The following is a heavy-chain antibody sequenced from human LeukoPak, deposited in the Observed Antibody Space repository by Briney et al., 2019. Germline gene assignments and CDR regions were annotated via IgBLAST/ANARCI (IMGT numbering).Heavy chain of an antibody. CDR3: AARPPIAVAGPFDY. J-gene: IGHJ4*02. CDR1: GFTFSTHS. V-gene: IGHV3-23*01. CDR2: TSGSGVNT. D-gene: IGHD6-19*01. Sequence: PGRSRRLACAPAGFTFSTHSMGWGRQAQRKGLEWVSTTSGSGVNTYYVDSVEGRFTISRDNSRNTLYLQMSSMRAEDTAIYYGAARPPIAVAGPFDYWGQGTLVTVSS.